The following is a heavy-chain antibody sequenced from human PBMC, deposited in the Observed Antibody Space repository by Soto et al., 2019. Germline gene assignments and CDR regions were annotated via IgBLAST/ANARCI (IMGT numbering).Heavy chain of an antibody. CDR1: GFTLDDYG. J-gene: IGHJ6*02. CDR2: INWNGGST. Sequence: GGSLRVSCAASGFTLDDYGMSWVRQAPGKGLEWVSGINWNGGSTGYADSVKDRFTISRDNVKNSLYLQMNGLRAQDTALYYCARYPSRASGSYYSDVYYYGMDVWGPGTPVTFSS. V-gene: IGHV3-20*04. D-gene: IGHD3-10*01. CDR3: ARYPSRASGSYYSDVYYYGMDV.